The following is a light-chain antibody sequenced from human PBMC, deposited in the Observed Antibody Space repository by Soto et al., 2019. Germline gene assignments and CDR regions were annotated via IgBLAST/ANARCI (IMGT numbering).Light chain of an antibody. Sequence: DIHLTQSPSTLSASVGDRVTITCRASQTISHWLAWYQQKPGKAPKLLIFDASNVENGVPSRFSGSGSGTEFTLTITGLQPDDFATYYCQQYNTYWTFGQGTKVEI. J-gene: IGKJ1*01. CDR1: QTISHW. V-gene: IGKV1-5*01. CDR2: DAS. CDR3: QQYNTYWT.